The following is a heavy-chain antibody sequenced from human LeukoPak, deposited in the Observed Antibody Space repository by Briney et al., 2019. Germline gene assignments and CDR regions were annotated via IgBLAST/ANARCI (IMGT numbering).Heavy chain of an antibody. D-gene: IGHD2-21*02. CDR2: IHSGGNT. Sequence: WGSLRLSCTASGFAVSSNYINWVRQAPGKGLEWVSVIHSGGNTYSADSVKGRFTISRDNSKNTLYPQMNSLRAEDTALYYCARERDGYCGGDCYYYYGMDVWGQGTTVTVSS. CDR3: ARERDGYCGGDCYYYYGMDV. V-gene: IGHV3-66*01. CDR1: GFAVSSNY. J-gene: IGHJ6*02.